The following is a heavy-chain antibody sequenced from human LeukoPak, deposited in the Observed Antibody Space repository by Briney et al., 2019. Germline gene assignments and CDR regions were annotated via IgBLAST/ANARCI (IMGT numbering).Heavy chain of an antibody. V-gene: IGHV3-33*06. CDR3: AKRGVVIRVILVGFHKEAYYFDS. CDR1: GFTVSSNY. J-gene: IGHJ4*02. CDR2: IWYDGSNK. D-gene: IGHD3-10*01. Sequence: GGSLRLSCAASGFTVSSNYMSWVRQAPGKGLEWVAVIWYDGSNKYYADSVKGRFTISRDNSKNTLYLQMNSLRAEDTAVYFCAKRGVVIRVILVGFHKEAYYFDSWGQGALVTVSS.